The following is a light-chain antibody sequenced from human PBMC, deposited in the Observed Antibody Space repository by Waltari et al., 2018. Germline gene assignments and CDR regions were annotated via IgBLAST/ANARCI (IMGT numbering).Light chain of an antibody. V-gene: IGKV4-1*01. CDR1: QSVLYSSNNKNY. CDR3: QQYYSTPPT. Sequence: DIVMTQSPDSLAVSLGERATINCKSSQSVLYSSNNKNYLACYQQKPGPPPMLLICWASIREAGVPDRFSGSGSGTDFTLTISSLQAEDVAVYYCQQYYSTPPTFGQGTKVEIK. J-gene: IGKJ1*01. CDR2: WAS.